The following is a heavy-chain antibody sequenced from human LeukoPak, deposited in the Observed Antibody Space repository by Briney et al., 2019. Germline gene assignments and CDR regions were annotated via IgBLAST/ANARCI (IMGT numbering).Heavy chain of an antibody. V-gene: IGHV4-59*01. CDR3: ARVRSHGDVDY. D-gene: IGHD4-17*01. CDR2: IYYSGST. Sequence: PSETLSLTCTVSGGSISSYYWSWIRQPPGKGLEWIGYIYYSGSTNYNPSLKSRVTISVDTSKNQFSLKLSSVTAADTAVYYCARVRSHGDVDYWGQGTLVTVSS. J-gene: IGHJ4*02. CDR1: GGSISSYY.